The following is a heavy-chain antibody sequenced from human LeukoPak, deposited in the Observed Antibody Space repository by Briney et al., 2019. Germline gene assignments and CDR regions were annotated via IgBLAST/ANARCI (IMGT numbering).Heavy chain of an antibody. CDR2: IYPSGST. Sequence: SETLSLTCAVSGYSISSGYYWGWIRQPPGKGLEWIGSIYPSGSTYYNPSLKSRVTISVDTSKNQFSLKVNSVIAADTAVYYCARINGYCTTTGCYAMDYFDYWDQGTLVTVSS. J-gene: IGHJ4*02. D-gene: IGHD2-2*01. CDR1: GYSISSGYY. CDR3: ARINGYCTTTGCYAMDYFDY. V-gene: IGHV4-38-2*01.